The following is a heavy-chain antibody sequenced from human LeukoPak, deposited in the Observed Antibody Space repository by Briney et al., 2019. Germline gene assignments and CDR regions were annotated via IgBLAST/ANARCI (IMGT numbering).Heavy chain of an antibody. V-gene: IGHV3-53*01. CDR1: GFTVYTNS. J-gene: IGHJ4*02. CDR2: IYTGGTT. D-gene: IGHD3-3*01. Sequence: GGSLRLSCAVSGFTVYTNSMSWVRQVPGKGLEWVSVIYTGGTTHYADSVKGRFTISRDNSKNTLYLQMNSLRAEDTAVYYCAKKGPTIFGVRTPLDYWGRGTLVTVSS. CDR3: AKKGPTIFGVRTPLDY.